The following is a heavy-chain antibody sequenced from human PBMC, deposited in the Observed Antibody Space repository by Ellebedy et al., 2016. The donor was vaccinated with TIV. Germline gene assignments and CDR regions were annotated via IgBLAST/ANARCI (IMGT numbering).Heavy chain of an antibody. CDR3: AKEGESLDGGKRDFDY. V-gene: IGHV3-23*01. D-gene: IGHD4-23*01. CDR2: ISDSGSNT. J-gene: IGHJ4*02. Sequence: GGSLRLXCAASGFTFTNYGMSWIRQAPEKGLEWISGISDSGSNTYYADSVKGRFTISRDNSKNTVYLQMNSLTVEDTALYYCAKEGESLDGGKRDFDYWGQGTVVTVSS. CDR1: GFTFTNYG.